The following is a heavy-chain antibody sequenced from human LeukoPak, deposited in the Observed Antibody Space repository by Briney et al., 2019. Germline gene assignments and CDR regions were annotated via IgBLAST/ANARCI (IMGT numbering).Heavy chain of an antibody. Sequence: GASVKVSYKASGGTFSSYAISWVRQAPGQGLEWMGGIIPIFGTANYAQKFQGRVTITTDESTSTAYMELSSLRSEDTAVYYCARFRVDSGQLLYYYYYGMDVWGQGTTVTVPS. J-gene: IGHJ6*02. D-gene: IGHD2-2*02. CDR1: GGTFSSYA. V-gene: IGHV1-69*05. CDR2: IIPIFGTA. CDR3: ARFRVDSGQLLYYYYYGMDV.